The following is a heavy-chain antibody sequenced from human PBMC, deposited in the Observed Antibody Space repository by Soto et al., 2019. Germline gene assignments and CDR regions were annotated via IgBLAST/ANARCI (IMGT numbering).Heavy chain of an antibody. CDR1: GGSFSGYY. CDR3: ARSVAVPGAHIDY. CDR2: INHSGST. Sequence: SETLSLTCAVYGGSFSGYYWSWIRQPPGKGLEWIGEINHSGSTNYNPSLKSRVSISVDTSKNEFSLRLSSVTAADTAVYFCARSVAVPGAHIDYWGQGTQVTVSS. V-gene: IGHV4-34*01. J-gene: IGHJ4*02. D-gene: IGHD6-19*01.